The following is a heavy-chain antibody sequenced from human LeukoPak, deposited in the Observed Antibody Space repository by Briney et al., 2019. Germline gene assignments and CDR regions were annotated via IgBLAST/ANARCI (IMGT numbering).Heavy chain of an antibody. CDR1: GFNFGDYG. CDR2: IRRRANDGTT. CDR3: TRADGDYDHRFFDY. D-gene: IGHD4-17*01. J-gene: IGHJ4*02. V-gene: IGHV3-49*04. Sequence: GGSLRLSCTASGFNFGDYGLSWVRQAPGKGLEWIGFIRRRANDGTTEYAASVKGRFTISRDDSKTIAYLQMNGLQTEDTALYYCTRADGDYDHRFFDYWGQGTQVIVSS.